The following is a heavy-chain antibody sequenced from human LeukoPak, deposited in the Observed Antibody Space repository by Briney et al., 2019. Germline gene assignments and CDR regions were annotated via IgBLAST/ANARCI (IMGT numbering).Heavy chain of an antibody. CDR3: ARSGSGWYGSDAFDI. V-gene: IGHV3-48*03. CDR2: ISSSGSTI. J-gene: IGHJ3*02. D-gene: IGHD6-19*01. CDR1: GFTFSSYE. Sequence: QPGGSLRLSCAASGFTFSSYEMNWVRQAPGKGLEWVSYISSSGSTIYYADSVKGRFTISRDNAKNSLYLQMNSLRAEDTAVYYCARSGSGWYGSDAFDIWGQGTMVTVSS.